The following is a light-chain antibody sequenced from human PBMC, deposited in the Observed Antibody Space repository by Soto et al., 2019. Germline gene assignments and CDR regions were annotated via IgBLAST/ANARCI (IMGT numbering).Light chain of an antibody. Sequence: EIVLTQSPGTLSLSPGERATLSCRASRSISSTYLAWYQQKPGQAPRLLIYGASSRATGIPDRLSGSGSGTDSTLNISRLEPEDFAVYYCQQYGGSPSYTFGQGTKLEIK. CDR1: RSISSTY. CDR2: GAS. J-gene: IGKJ2*01. CDR3: QQYGGSPSYT. V-gene: IGKV3-20*01.